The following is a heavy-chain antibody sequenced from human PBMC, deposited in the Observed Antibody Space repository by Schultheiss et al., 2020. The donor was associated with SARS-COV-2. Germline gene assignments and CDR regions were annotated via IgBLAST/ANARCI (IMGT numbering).Heavy chain of an antibody. V-gene: IGHV3-64*01. J-gene: IGHJ6*02. CDR2: ISSNGGST. Sequence: GGSLRLSCAASGFTFSSYAMHWVRQAPGKGLEYVSAISSNGGSTYYANSVKGRFTISRDNSKNTLYLQMNSLRAEDTAVYYCAKGGYCSSTSCYNFYYGMDVWGQGTTVTVSS. CDR3: AKGGYCSSTSCYNFYYGMDV. CDR1: GFTFSSYA. D-gene: IGHD2-2*02.